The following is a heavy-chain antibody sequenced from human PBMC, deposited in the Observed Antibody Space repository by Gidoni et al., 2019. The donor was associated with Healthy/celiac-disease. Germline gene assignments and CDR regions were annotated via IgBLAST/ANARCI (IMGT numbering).Heavy chain of an antibody. CDR1: GGSISSSSYY. Sequence: QLQLQESGPGLVKPSETLSLTCTVSGGSISSSSYYWGWIRQPPGKGLEWIGSIYYSGSTYYNPSLKSRVTISVDTSKNQFSLKLSSVTAADTAVYYCARVHIVVVTASYYFDYWGQGTLVTVSS. D-gene: IGHD2-21*02. V-gene: IGHV4-39*01. CDR3: ARVHIVVVTASYYFDY. J-gene: IGHJ4*02. CDR2: IYYSGST.